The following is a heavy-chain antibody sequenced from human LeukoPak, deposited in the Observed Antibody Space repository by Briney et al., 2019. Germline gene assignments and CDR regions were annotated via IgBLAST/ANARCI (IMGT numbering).Heavy chain of an antibody. Sequence: GGSLRLSCAASGFTFSSYAMSWVRQAPGKGLEWVSAISGSGGSTYYADSVKGRFTISRDNSKNTLYLQMNSLRAEDTAVYYCAKDTSYYDSSGYYGGDYWGQGTLVTVSS. CDR1: GFTFSSYA. CDR3: AKDTSYYDSSGYYGGDY. D-gene: IGHD3-22*01. J-gene: IGHJ4*02. CDR2: ISGSGGST. V-gene: IGHV3-23*01.